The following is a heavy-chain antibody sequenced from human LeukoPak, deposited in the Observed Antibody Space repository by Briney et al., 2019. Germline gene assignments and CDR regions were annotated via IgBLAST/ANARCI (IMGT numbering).Heavy chain of an antibody. Sequence: GGSLRPSCAASGFTFSSYSMNWVRQAPGKGLEWVSSISSSGSYIYYADSVKGRFTISRDNAKNSLYLQMNSLRAEDTAVYYCARSYYYDSSLQGAFDIWGQGTMVTVSS. V-gene: IGHV3-21*01. J-gene: IGHJ3*02. D-gene: IGHD3-22*01. CDR3: ARSYYYDSSLQGAFDI. CDR2: ISSSGSYI. CDR1: GFTFSSYS.